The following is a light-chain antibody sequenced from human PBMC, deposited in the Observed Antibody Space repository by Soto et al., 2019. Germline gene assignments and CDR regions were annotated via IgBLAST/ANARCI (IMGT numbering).Light chain of an antibody. CDR3: KKYNSAPIT. CDR2: GAS. V-gene: IGKV1-27*01. Sequence: DIQMTQSPSSLSASVGDRVTITCRASQGISNYLAWYQQKPGKVPKLLIYGASTLQSGVTSRFSGSGSGTDFTITISRLQNEDVATYYYKKYNSAPITFGGGTKVEIK. CDR1: QGISNY. J-gene: IGKJ4*01.